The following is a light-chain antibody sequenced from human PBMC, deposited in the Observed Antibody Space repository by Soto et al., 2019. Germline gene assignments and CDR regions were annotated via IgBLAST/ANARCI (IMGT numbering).Light chain of an antibody. V-gene: IGLV2-14*01. J-gene: IGLJ1*01. CDR3: SSYTSSSTLRV. CDR2: DVS. CDR1: SSDVGGYNY. Sequence: QSALTQPASVSGSPGQSITISCTGTSSDVGGYNYVSWYQQHPGKAPKLMIYDVSNRPSGVSNRFSGSKSGNTASLTISALQAEDEAQYYCSSYTSSSTLRVFGTGTKLTVL.